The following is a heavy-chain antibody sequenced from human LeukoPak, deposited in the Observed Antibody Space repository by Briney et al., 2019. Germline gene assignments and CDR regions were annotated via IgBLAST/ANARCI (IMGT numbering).Heavy chain of an antibody. CDR2: ISYDGSNK. CDR3: ASDPTSHPAVADDY. CDR1: GFTFSSYA. J-gene: IGHJ4*02. Sequence: GGSLRLSCAASGFTFSSYAMHWVRQAPGKGLEWVAVISYDGSNKYYADPVKGRFTISRDNSKNTLYLQMNSLRAEDTAVYYCASDPTSHPAVADDYWGQGTLVTVSS. V-gene: IGHV3-30-3*01. D-gene: IGHD6-19*01.